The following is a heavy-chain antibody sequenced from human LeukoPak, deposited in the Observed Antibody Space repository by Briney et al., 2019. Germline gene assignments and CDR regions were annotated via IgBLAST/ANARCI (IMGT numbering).Heavy chain of an antibody. CDR1: GYTFTGYY. D-gene: IGHD4-17*01. CDR3: ARVFTDGDQRSYYYYYMDV. J-gene: IGHJ6*03. CDR2: ISAYNGNT. Sequence: ASVKVSCKASGYTFTGYYMHWVRQAPGQGLEWMGWISAYNGNTNYAQKLQGRVTMTTDTSTSTAYMELRSLRSDDTAVYYCARVFTDGDQRSYYYYYMDVWGKGTTVTISS. V-gene: IGHV1-18*04.